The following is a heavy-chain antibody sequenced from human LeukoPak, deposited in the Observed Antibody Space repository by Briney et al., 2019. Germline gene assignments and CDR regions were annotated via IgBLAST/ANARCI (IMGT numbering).Heavy chain of an antibody. J-gene: IGHJ5*02. D-gene: IGHD5-24*01. CDR3: AGRDGYNWDP. CDR1: GGSFSGYY. Sequence: KTSETLSLTCAVYGGSFSGYYWSWIRQPPGKGLEWIGEINHSGSTNYNPSLKSRVTISVDTSKNQFSLKLSFVTAADTAVYYCAGRDGYNWDPWGQGTLVTVSS. V-gene: IGHV4-34*01. CDR2: INHSGST.